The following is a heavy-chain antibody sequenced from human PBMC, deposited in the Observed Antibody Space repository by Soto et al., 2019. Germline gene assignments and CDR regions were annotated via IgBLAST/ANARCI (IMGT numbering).Heavy chain of an antibody. CDR3: ATIHLVRFLEWLSFDY. CDR1: GYTLTELS. CDR2: FDPEDGET. V-gene: IGHV1-24*01. J-gene: IGHJ4*02. D-gene: IGHD3-3*01. Sequence: GASVKVSCKVSGYTLTELSMHWVRQAPGKRLECKGGFDPEDGETIYAQKFQGRVTMTEDTSTYTAYMELSSLRSEDTAVYYCATIHLVRFLEWLSFDYWGQGTLVTVSS.